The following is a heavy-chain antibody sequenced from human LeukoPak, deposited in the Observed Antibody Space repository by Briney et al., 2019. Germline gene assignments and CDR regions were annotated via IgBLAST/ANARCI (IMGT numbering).Heavy chain of an antibody. V-gene: IGHV3-21*01. CDR3: AREDVIGGFDY. CDR2: ISSSSSYI. CDR1: GFTFSSYS. D-gene: IGHD3-16*02. J-gene: IGHJ4*02. Sequence: GGSLRLSCAASGFTFSSYSMNWVRQAPGKGLEWVSSISSSSSYIYYADSVKGRFTISRDNAKNSLYLQMNSLRAEGTAVYYCAREDVIGGFDYWGQGTLVTVSS.